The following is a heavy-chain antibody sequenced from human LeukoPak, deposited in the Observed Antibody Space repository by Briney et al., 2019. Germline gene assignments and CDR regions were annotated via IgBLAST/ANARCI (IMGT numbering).Heavy chain of an antibody. Sequence: GGSLRLSCAASGFTFNNYAMHWVRQAPGKGLEWVALISYDGSNKYYADSVKGRFTVSRDNSKNTLSLQMNSLRTEDTAVYYCAKDQMVYTGSDYMDVWGKGTTVTVSS. CDR1: GFTFNNYA. D-gene: IGHD1-26*01. V-gene: IGHV3-30-3*01. J-gene: IGHJ6*03. CDR3: AKDQMVYTGSDYMDV. CDR2: ISYDGSNK.